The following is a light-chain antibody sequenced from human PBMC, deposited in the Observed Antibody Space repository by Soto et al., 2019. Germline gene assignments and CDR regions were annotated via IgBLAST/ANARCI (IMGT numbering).Light chain of an antibody. CDR3: TSSTSDSLDV. CDR1: SSDVGGSKY. Sequence: QSVLTHPASVSGSPGQSITISFTGTSSDVGGSKYVSWYQQYPGKVPKLLINKVSNRPSGVSNRFSGSKSGNTASLTISGLLAEDEADYFCTSSTSDSLDVFASGPKVNV. J-gene: IGLJ1*01. CDR2: KVS. V-gene: IGLV2-14*01.